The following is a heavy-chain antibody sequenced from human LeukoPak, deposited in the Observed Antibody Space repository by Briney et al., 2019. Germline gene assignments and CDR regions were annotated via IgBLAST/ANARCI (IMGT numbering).Heavy chain of an antibody. D-gene: IGHD6-13*01. CDR1: GGSISSYY. J-gene: IGHJ4*02. CDR2: IYTSGST. Sequence: SETLSLTCTVSGGSISSYYWSWIRQPPGKGLEWIGYIYTSGSTNYNPSLKSRVTISVDTSKNPFSLKLSSVTAADTAVYYCARVSVADQKLVYYFDYWGQGTLVTVSS. V-gene: IGHV4-4*09. CDR3: ARVSVADQKLVYYFDY.